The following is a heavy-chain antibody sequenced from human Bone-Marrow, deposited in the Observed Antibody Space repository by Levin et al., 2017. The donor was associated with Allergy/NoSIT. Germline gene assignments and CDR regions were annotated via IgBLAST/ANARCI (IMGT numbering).Heavy chain of an antibody. CDR3: ARAGYYGSGTIGGANFDY. CDR2: INPSGGST. D-gene: IGHD3-10*01. J-gene: IGHJ4*02. CDR1: GYTFTSYY. Sequence: ASVKVSCKASGYTFTSYYMHWVRQAPGQGLEWMGIINPSGGSTSYAQKFQGRVTMTRDTSTSTVYMELSSLRSEDTAVYYCARAGYYGSGTIGGANFDYWGQGTLVTVSS. V-gene: IGHV1-46*01.